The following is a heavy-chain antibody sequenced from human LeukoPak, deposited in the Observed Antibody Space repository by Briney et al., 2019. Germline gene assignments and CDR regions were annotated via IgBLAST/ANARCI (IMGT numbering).Heavy chain of an antibody. CDR1: GYTFTGYY. J-gene: IGHJ6*03. V-gene: IGHV1-2*02. CDR3: ARDYSNYIAYYYYMDV. D-gene: IGHD4-11*01. CDR2: INPNSGGT. Sequence: GASVKVSCKASGYTFTGYYMHWVRQAPGQGLEWMGWINPNSGGTNYAQKFQGRVTMTRDTSISTAYMELSRLRSDDTAVYYCARDYSNYIAYYYYMDVWGKGTTVTVSS.